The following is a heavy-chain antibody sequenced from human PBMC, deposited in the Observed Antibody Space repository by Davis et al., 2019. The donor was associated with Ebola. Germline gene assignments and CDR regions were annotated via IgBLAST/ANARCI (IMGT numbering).Heavy chain of an antibody. CDR1: GFTFSSYA. V-gene: IGHV3-23*01. CDR3: ASLGTTVTNYFDY. Sequence: GESLKISCAASGFTFSSYAMSWVRQAPGKGLEWVSTISGSGGSTYFADSVKGRFTISRDNSKNTLYLQMNSLRAEDTAVYYCASLGTTVTNYFDYWGQGTLVTVSS. D-gene: IGHD4-17*01. CDR2: ISGSGGST. J-gene: IGHJ4*02.